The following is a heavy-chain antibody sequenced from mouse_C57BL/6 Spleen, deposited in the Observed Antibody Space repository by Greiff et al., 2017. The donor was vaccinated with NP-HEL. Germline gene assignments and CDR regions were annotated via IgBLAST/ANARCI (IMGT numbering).Heavy chain of an antibody. CDR2: IRNKANGYTT. CDR1: GFTFTDYY. CDR3: ARSELGGFAY. Sequence: EVKLEESGGGLVQPGGSLSLSCAASGFTFTDYYMSWVRQPPGKALEWLGFIRNKANGYTTEYSASVKGRFTISRDNSQSILYLQMNALRAEDSATYYCARSELGGFAYWGQGTLVTVSA. V-gene: IGHV7-3*01. D-gene: IGHD4-1*01. J-gene: IGHJ3*01.